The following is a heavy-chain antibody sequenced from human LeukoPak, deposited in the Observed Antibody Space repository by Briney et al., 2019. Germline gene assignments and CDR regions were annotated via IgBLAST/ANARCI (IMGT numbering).Heavy chain of an antibody. CDR3: ARDDYGDYGRGSFDY. Sequence: PGGSLRLSCAASGFTFSSYSMNWVRQAPGKGLEWVSSISSSSSYIYYADSVKGRFTISRDNAKNSLYLQMNSLRAEDTAVYYCARDDYGDYGRGSFDYWGQGTLVTVSS. V-gene: IGHV3-21*01. D-gene: IGHD4-17*01. CDR2: ISSSSSYI. CDR1: GFTFSSYS. J-gene: IGHJ4*02.